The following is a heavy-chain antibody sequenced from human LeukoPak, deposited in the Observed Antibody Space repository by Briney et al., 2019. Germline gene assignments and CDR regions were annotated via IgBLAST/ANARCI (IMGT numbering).Heavy chain of an antibody. J-gene: IGHJ4*02. V-gene: IGHV4-39*01. CDR2: IYYIGTS. Sequence: WETLSLTCTVSGDSINTSHYFWGWIRQSTGKGLEWIGNIYYIGTSDYNPSLKSRVTISIDTSKNQFSLNLRSVTAADTAFYYCARHRSGSYIRYFDFWGQGALVTVSS. D-gene: IGHD1-26*01. CDR1: GDSINTSHYF. CDR3: ARHRSGSYIRYFDF.